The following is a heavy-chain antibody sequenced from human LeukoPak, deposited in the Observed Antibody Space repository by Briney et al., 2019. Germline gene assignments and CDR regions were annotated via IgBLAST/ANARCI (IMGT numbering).Heavy chain of an antibody. D-gene: IGHD5-24*01. J-gene: IGHJ4*02. CDR3: ARDDPGRDGYIYFDY. V-gene: IGHV3-7*01. Sequence: SGGSLRLSCAASGFPFSSYWMSWVRQAPGKGLEWVANIKQDGSEKYYVDSVKGRFTISRDNAKNSLYLQINSLRAEDTAVYYCARDDPGRDGYIYFDYWGQGTLVTVSS. CDR1: GFPFSSYW. CDR2: IKQDGSEK.